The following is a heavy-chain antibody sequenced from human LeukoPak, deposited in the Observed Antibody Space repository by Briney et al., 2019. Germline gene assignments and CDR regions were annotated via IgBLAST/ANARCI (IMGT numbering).Heavy chain of an antibody. D-gene: IGHD3-22*01. CDR1: GGSFSGYY. CDR2: IYYSGST. J-gene: IGHJ2*01. Sequence: SETLSLTCAVYGGSFSGYYWSWIRQPPGKGLEWIGSIYYSGSTSYNPSLKSRVTISVDTSKNQFSLKLSSVTAADTAVYYCARGVTLIVVVIHDWYFDLWGRGTVFTVSS. CDR3: ARGVTLIVVVIHDWYFDL. V-gene: IGHV4-34*01.